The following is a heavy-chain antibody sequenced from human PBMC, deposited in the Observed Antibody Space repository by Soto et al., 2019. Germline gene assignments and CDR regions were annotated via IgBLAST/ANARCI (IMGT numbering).Heavy chain of an antibody. Sequence: QVQLVESGGGVVQPGRSLRLSCAASGFTFSSYAMHWVCQAPGKGLEWVAVISYDGSNKYYADSVKGRFTISRDNSKNTLYLQMNSLRAEDTAVYYCARAQYYYYYGMDVWGQGTTVTVSS. CDR3: ARAQYYYYYGMDV. J-gene: IGHJ6*02. CDR1: GFTFSSYA. CDR2: ISYDGSNK. V-gene: IGHV3-30-3*01.